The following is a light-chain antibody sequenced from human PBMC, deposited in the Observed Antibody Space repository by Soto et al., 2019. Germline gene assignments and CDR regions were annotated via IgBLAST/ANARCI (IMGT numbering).Light chain of an antibody. V-gene: IGLV2-14*01. CDR3: SSYTSSSTYV. Sequence: AHPGSGRRSPGQSITISCTGTSSDVGGYNYVSWYQQHPGKAPKLMIYEVSNRPSGVSNRFSGSKSGNTASLTISGLQAEDQADYYCSSYTSSSTYVFGTGTKVTVL. CDR2: EVS. CDR1: SSDVGGYNY. J-gene: IGLJ1*01.